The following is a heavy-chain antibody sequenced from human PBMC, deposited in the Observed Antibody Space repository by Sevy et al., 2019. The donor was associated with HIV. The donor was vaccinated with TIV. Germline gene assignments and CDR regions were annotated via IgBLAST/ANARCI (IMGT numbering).Heavy chain of an antibody. CDR2: IKSKTDGGTT. J-gene: IGHJ6*02. D-gene: IGHD3-10*01. CDR3: TTDLLWFREYPSYGMDV. Sequence: GGSLRLSCAASGFTFSNAWMSWVRQAPGKGLEWVGRIKSKTDGGTTDYAAPVKGRFTISRDDSKNTLYLQMNSLKTEDTDVYYCTTDLLWFREYPSYGMDVWGQGTTVTVSS. CDR1: GFTFSNAW. V-gene: IGHV3-15*01.